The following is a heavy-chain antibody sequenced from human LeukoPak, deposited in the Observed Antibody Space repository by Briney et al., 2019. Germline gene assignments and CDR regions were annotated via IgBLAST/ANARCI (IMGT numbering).Heavy chain of an antibody. CDR3: ARDNYGDY. CDR2: INPNSGGT. V-gene: IGHV1-2*02. J-gene: IGHJ4*02. CDR1: GYTFTSYG. Sequence: GASVKVSCKASGYTFTSYGISWVRQAPGQGLEWMGWINPNSGGTNYAQKFQGRVTMTRDTSISTAYMELSRLRSDDTAVYYCARDNYGDYWGQGTLVTVSS. D-gene: IGHD4-11*01.